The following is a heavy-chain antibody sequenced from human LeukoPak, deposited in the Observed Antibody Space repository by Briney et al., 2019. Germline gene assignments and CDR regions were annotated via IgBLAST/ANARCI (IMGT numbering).Heavy chain of an antibody. J-gene: IGHJ3*02. D-gene: IGHD6-19*01. CDR1: GGTFSSYA. CDR3: ARAVAGTLRWTGAFDI. CDR2: IIPIFGTA. V-gene: IGHV1-69*13. Sequence: ASVKVSCKASGGTFSSYAISWVRQAPGQGLEWMGGIIPIFGTANYAQKFQGRVTITADESTSTAYMELSSLRSEDTAVYYCARAVAGTLRWTGAFDIWGQGTMVTVSS.